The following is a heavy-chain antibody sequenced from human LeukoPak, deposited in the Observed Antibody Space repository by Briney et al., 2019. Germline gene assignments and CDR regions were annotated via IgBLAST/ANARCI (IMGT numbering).Heavy chain of an antibody. J-gene: IGHJ4*02. V-gene: IGHV4-30-2*01. CDR1: GASVSSGDFY. D-gene: IGHD1-26*01. CDR2: IYHTGST. Sequence: SQTLSLTCTVSGASVSSGDFYWSWIRQPPGKGLEWIGYIYHTGSTYYNPSLNGRATVSVDRSKNQFSLKLTSATVADTAVYFCANDRGGSYYLTVDNWGQGTRVTVSS. CDR3: ANDRGGSYYLTVDN.